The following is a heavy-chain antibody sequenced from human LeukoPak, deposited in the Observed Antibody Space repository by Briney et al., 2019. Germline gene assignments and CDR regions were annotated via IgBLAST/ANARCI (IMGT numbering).Heavy chain of an antibody. V-gene: IGHV4-59*11. CDR1: GGSITSHY. CDR2: IFNTGNT. J-gene: IGHJ4*02. CDR3: ASRPADTTWYGVFDY. D-gene: IGHD3-10*01. Sequence: ASETLSLTCSVSGGSITSHYWSWIRQPPGKRLEWIGYIFNTGNTNYNPSLASRVTMSVDTSRAQFFLRLSPVTAADTAIYYCASRPADTTWYGVFDYWSQGTLVTVSS.